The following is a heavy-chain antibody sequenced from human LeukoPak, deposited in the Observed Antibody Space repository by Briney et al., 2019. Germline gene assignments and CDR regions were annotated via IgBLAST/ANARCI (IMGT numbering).Heavy chain of an antibody. D-gene: IGHD3-9*01. CDR3: TTGHILTGYYSFDY. CDR1: GFTFSNAW. CDR2: IKSKTDGGTT. J-gene: IGHJ4*02. Sequence: GGSLRLSCAASGFTFSNAWMSWVRQAPGKGLEWVGRIKSKTDGGTTDYAAPVKGRFTISRDDSKNTLYLQMNSLKTEDTAVYYCTTGHILTGYYSFDYWGQGTLVTVSS. V-gene: IGHV3-15*01.